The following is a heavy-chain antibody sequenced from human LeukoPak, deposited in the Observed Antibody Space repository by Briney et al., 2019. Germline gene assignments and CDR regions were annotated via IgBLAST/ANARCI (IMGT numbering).Heavy chain of an antibody. V-gene: IGHV3-23*01. Sequence: LTGGTLRLSCAASGFTFARYGMTWVRQAPGKGLEWVSVSALTHGGYTTYYADSVKGRFTVSRDNSKSTLYLQMNSLRGDDTAVYYCAKVGEYYGSGSLNWFDSWGQGTLVTVSS. CDR1: GFTFARYG. D-gene: IGHD3-10*01. CDR2: LTHGGYTT. J-gene: IGHJ5*01. CDR3: AKVGEYYGSGSLNWFDS.